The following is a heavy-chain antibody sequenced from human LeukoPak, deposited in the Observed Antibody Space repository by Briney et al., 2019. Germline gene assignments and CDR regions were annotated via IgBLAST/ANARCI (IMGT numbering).Heavy chain of an antibody. CDR2: ISAYNDNT. CDR1: GYTFTSYG. D-gene: IGHD3-3*01. V-gene: IGHV1-18*01. Sequence: GASGKVSCKASGYTFTSYGISWVRQALGQGLEWMGWISAYNDNTNYAQKLQGRVTMTTDTSTSTAYMELRSLRSDDTAVYYCARDRFGVVITTFDYWGQGTLVTVSS. J-gene: IGHJ4*02. CDR3: ARDRFGVVITTFDY.